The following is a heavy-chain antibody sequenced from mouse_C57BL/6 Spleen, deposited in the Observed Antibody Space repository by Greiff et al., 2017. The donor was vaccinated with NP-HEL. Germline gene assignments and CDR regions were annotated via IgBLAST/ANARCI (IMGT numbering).Heavy chain of an antibody. CDR3: ARWLWDLYGNYPYYAMDY. CDR2: INPNNGGT. Sequence: DVQLQESGPELVKPGASVKIPCKASGYTFTDYNMDWVKQSHGKSLEWIGDINPNNGGTIYNQKFKGKATLTVDKSSSTAYMELRSLTSEDTAVYYCARWLWDLYGNYPYYAMDYWGQGTSVTVSS. CDR1: GYTFTDYN. D-gene: IGHD2-1*01. J-gene: IGHJ4*01. V-gene: IGHV1-18*01.